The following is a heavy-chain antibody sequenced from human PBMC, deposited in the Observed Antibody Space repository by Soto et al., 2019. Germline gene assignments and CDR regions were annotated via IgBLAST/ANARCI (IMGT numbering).Heavy chain of an antibody. CDR2: IRSRAKNYAT. CDR1: GFTLSGSA. CDR3: TRPGGDYDIDY. J-gene: IGHJ4*02. V-gene: IGHV3-73*01. D-gene: IGHD4-17*01. Sequence: ESGGGLVQPGGSLKLSCAASGFTLSGSAIFWVRQASGKGLEWVGRIRSRAKNYATAYAASVKGRFTISRDDSKNTAYLQMNSLTTEDTAVYYCTRPGGDYDIDYWGQGTLVTVSS.